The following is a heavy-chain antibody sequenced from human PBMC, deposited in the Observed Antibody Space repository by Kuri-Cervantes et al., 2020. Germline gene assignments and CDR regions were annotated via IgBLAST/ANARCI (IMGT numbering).Heavy chain of an antibody. CDR1: GFTFSNYA. Sequence: GGSLRLSCAASGFTFSNYAMNWVRQAPGKGLEWVSAISGSGGSTYYADSVKGRFTISRDNAKNSLYLQMNSLRAEDTAVYYCARDGPHLSIVGAPLDYWGQGTLVTVSS. CDR3: ARDGPHLSIVGAPLDY. CDR2: ISGSGGST. J-gene: IGHJ4*02. V-gene: IGHV3-23*01. D-gene: IGHD1-26*01.